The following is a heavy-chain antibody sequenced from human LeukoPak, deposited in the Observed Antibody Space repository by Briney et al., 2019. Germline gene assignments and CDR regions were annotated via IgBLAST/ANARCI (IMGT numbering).Heavy chain of an antibody. V-gene: IGHV3-30*18. D-gene: IGHD4-17*01. CDR2: ISYDGSNK. J-gene: IGHJ6*02. CDR1: GFTFSSYG. Sequence: GGSLRLSCAASGFTFSSYGMHWVRQAPGKGLEWVAVISYDGSNKYYADSVKGRFTISRDNSKNTLYLQMNSLRAEDTAVYYCAKSVTTDGMDVWGQGTTVTVSS. CDR3: AKSVTTDGMDV.